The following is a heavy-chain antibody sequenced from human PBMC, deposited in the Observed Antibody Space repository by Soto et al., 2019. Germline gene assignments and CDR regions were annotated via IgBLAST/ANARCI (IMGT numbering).Heavy chain of an antibody. CDR3: VRLDFWGYCSGGSCLDY. Sequence: PSETLSLTCAVYGGSFSGYYWSWIRQPPGKGLEWIGYIYYSGSTNYNPSLKSRVTISVDTSKNQFSLKLSSVTAADTAVYYCVRLDFWGYCSGGSCLDYWGQGTLVTVSS. D-gene: IGHD2-15*01. V-gene: IGHV4-59*01. CDR2: IYYSGST. CDR1: GGSFSGYY. J-gene: IGHJ4*02.